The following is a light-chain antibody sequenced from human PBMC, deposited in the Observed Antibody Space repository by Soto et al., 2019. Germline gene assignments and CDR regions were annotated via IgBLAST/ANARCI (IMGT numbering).Light chain of an antibody. CDR3: VLYMGSGISF. CDR1: SGSVSTSYY. V-gene: IGLV8-61*01. CDR2: NTY. Sequence: QTVVTPEPSFSVSPGGTVTLTCGLSSGSVSTSYYPSWYQQTPGQAPRTLIYNTYTRSSGVPDRFSASILGDKAALTITGAQANDESDYYCVLYMGSGISFFGGRTKVTVL. J-gene: IGLJ2*01.